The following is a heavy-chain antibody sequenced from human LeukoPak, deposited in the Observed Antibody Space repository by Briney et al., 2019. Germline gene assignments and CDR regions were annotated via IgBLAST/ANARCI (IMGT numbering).Heavy chain of an antibody. D-gene: IGHD6-19*01. Sequence: GGSLRLSCAASGFTFSSYWMSWVRQAPGKGLEWVANIKQDGSEKYYVDSVKGRFTISRDNAKNSLYLQMNSLRAEDTAVYYCARRSYSSGWYRGPNYFDYWGQGTLVTVSS. CDR2: IKQDGSEK. CDR3: ARRSYSSGWYRGPNYFDY. J-gene: IGHJ4*02. CDR1: GFTFSSYW. V-gene: IGHV3-7*01.